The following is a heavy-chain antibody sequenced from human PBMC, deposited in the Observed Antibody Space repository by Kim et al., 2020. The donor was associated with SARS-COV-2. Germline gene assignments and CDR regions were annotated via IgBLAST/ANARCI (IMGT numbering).Heavy chain of an antibody. J-gene: IGHJ6*02. V-gene: IGHV3-53*01. Sequence: GGSLRLSCAASGFTVSSNYMSWVRQAPGKGLEWVSVIYSGGSTYYADSVKGRFTISRDNSKNTLYLQMNSLRAEDTAVYYCARLAYDSSGFKYYYYYYGMDVWGLGTTVTVSS. CDR1: GFTVSSNY. CDR3: ARLAYDSSGFKYYYYYYGMDV. CDR2: IYSGGST. D-gene: IGHD3-22*01.